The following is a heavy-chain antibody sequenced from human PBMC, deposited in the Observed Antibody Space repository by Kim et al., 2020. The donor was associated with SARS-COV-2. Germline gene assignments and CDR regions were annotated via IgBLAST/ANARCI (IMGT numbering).Heavy chain of an antibody. CDR1: GFTFSTYN. V-gene: IGHV3-48*02. Sequence: GGSLRLSCAASGFTFSTYNMNWVRQAPGKGLEWISYITTSGITIYYADSVKGRFNISRDNAKNSLYLQMNSLRDDDTAVYYCARDGPRYNNGWFNAFDIWCQWPMVTVSS. CDR3: ARDGPRYNNGWFNAFDI. CDR2: ITTSGITI. J-gene: IGHJ3*02. D-gene: IGHD6-19*01.